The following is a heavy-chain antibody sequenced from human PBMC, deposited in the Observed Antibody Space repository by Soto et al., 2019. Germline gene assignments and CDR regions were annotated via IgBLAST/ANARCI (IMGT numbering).Heavy chain of an antibody. CDR3: ARRVGDYGDYRYYDYMDV. CDR2: IYYSGST. CDR1: GGSISSYY. V-gene: IGHV4-59*08. J-gene: IGHJ6*03. Sequence: QVQLQESGPGLVKPSETLSLTCTVSGGSISSYYWSWIRQPPGKGLEWIGYIYYSGSTNYNPSLKSRVTISVDTSKNQFSLKLSSVTAADTAVYYCARRVGDYGDYRYYDYMDVWGKGTTVTVSS. D-gene: IGHD4-17*01.